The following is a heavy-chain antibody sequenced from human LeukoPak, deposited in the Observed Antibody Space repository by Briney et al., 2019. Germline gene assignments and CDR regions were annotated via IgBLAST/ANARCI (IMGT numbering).Heavy chain of an antibody. CDR1: GGTFSSYA. V-gene: IGHV1-69*13. D-gene: IGHD1-20*01. CDR2: IIPIFGTA. J-gene: IGHJ4*02. CDR3: ARSTGGYNWNAAFDY. Sequence: ASVTVSCTASGGTFSSYAISWVRQAPGQGLEWMGGIIPIFGTANYAQKFQGRVTITADESTSTTYMELSSLRSEDTAVYYCARSTGGYNWNAAFDYWGQGTLVTVSS.